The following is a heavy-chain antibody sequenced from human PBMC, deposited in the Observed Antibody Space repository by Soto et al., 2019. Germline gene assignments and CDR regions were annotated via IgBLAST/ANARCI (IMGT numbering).Heavy chain of an antibody. V-gene: IGHV1-2*02. Sequence: GASVKVSCKASGYTFTGYYMHWVRQAPGQGLEWMGWINPNSGGTNYAQKFQGRVTMTRDTSISTAYMELSRLRSDDTAAYYCARELWKGYCSGGSCYTSAYYYYGMDVWGQGTTVTVSS. CDR1: GYTFTGYY. D-gene: IGHD2-15*01. J-gene: IGHJ6*02. CDR2: INPNSGGT. CDR3: ARELWKGYCSGGSCYTSAYYYYGMDV.